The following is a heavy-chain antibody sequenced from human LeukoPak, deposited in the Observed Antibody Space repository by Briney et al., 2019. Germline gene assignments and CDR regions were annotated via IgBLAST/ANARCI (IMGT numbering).Heavy chain of an antibody. J-gene: IGHJ4*02. V-gene: IGHV4-61*01. D-gene: IGHD1-1*01. CDR1: GGSVSSRNYY. CDR3: ARGIRTGYGY. Sequence: SETLSLTCSVSGGSVSSRNYYWSWIRQPPGKGLEWIGHVDYSGTTSYNPSLRRRVAISLETSKNRFSLKVMYLTAADTAVYYCARGIRTGYGYWGQGTLVTVSS. CDR2: VDYSGTT.